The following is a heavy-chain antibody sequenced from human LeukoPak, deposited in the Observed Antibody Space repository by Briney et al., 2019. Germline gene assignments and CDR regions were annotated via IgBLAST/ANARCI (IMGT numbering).Heavy chain of an antibody. CDR1: GYTFTSYG. CDR3: ARDKKGSSWYHFDY. D-gene: IGHD6-13*01. J-gene: IGHJ4*02. Sequence: ASVKVSCKASGYTFTSYGISWVRQAPGQGLEWMGWISAYNGSTNYAQKLQGRVTMTTDTSTSTAYMELRSLRSDDTAVYYCARDKKGSSWYHFDYWGQGTLVTVSS. V-gene: IGHV1-18*01. CDR2: ISAYNGST.